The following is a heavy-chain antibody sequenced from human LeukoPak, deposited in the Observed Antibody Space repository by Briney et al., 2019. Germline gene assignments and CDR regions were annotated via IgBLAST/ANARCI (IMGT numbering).Heavy chain of an antibody. CDR2: ISYDGSNK. CDR3: ARGLVGPISMFRGPPISAQDY. Sequence: GGSLRLSCAASGFTFSSYGMHWVRQAPGKGLEWVGVISYDGSNKYYADSLKGRFTISRDNSKNTLYLQMNSLRAEDTAVYYCARGLVGPISMFRGPPISAQDYWGQGTLVPVSS. CDR1: GFTFSSYG. J-gene: IGHJ4*02. D-gene: IGHD3-10*02. V-gene: IGHV3-30*03.